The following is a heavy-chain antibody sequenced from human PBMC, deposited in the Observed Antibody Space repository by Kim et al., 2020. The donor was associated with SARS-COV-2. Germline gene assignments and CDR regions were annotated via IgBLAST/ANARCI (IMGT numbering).Heavy chain of an antibody. CDR1: GFTFSSDW. J-gene: IGHJ3*02. CDR2: INNDGSST. V-gene: IGHV3-74*01. CDR3: ARGVTATRKVLDI. Sequence: GGSLRLSCAASGFTFSSDWMHWVRQAPGKGLVWVSRINNDGSSTSYADSVKGRFTISRDNAKNTLYLQMNSLRAEDTAMYYCARGVTATRKVLDIWGQGTMVTVSS. D-gene: IGHD2-21*02.